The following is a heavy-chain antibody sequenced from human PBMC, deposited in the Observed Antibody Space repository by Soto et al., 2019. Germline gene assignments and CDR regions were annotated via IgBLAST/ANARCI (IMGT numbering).Heavy chain of an antibody. D-gene: IGHD1-1*01. Sequence: QVHLVQSGAEVKKPGASVKVSCKGSGYTFTSSGITWVRQAPGQGLEWMGWISAHNGNTNYAQKLQGRVTVTRDTSTSTAYMELRSLRSDDTAAYYCARGRYGDYWGQGALVTVSS. CDR1: GYTFTSSG. CDR2: ISAHNGNT. J-gene: IGHJ4*02. CDR3: ARGRYGDY. V-gene: IGHV1-18*01.